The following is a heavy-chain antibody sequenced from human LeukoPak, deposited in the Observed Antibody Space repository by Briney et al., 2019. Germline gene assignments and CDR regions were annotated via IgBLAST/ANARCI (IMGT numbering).Heavy chain of an antibody. CDR1: GGTFSSYA. CDR2: IIPIFGTA. Sequence: ASVMVSCKASGGTFSSYAISWVRQAPGQGLEWMGGIIPIFGTANYAQKFQGRVTITADESTSTAYMELSSLRSEDTAVYYCARDQRQAIRWGILLGYYGMDVWGKGTTVTVSS. CDR3: ARDQRQAIRWGILLGYYGMDV. V-gene: IGHV1-69*13. J-gene: IGHJ6*04. D-gene: IGHD4-23*01.